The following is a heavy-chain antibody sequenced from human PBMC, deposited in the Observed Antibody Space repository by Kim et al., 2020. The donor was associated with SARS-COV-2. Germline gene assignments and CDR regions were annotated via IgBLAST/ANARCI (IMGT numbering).Heavy chain of an antibody. D-gene: IGHD1-26*01. J-gene: IGHJ3*02. CDR3: AKVGQIVGATTGAFDI. Sequence: SVKGRFTIARDNSKNTLYLQMNSLRAEDTAVYYCAKVGQIVGATTGAFDIWGQGTMVTVSS. V-gene: IGHV3-33*06.